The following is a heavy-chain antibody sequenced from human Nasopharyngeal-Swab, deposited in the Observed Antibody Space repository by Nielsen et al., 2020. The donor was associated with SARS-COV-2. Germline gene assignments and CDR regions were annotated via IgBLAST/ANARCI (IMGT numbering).Heavy chain of an antibody. J-gene: IGHJ5*02. CDR2: INHSGST. Sequence: SETLSLTCAVYGGSFSGYYWSWIRQPPGKGLEWIGEINHSGSTNYNPSLKSRGTISVDTSKNQFSLKLSSVTAADTAVYYCAGRPYSSSYWFDPWGQGTLVTVSS. CDR1: GGSFSGYY. V-gene: IGHV4-34*01. CDR3: AGRPYSSSYWFDP. D-gene: IGHD6-6*01.